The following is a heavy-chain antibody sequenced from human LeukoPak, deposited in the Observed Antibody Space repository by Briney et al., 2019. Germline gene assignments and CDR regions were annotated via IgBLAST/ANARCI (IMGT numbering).Heavy chain of an antibody. CDR3: ARDLEYCGGDCSPNWFDP. Sequence: SVKVSCKASGGTFSSYAISWVRQAPGQGLEWMGGIIPIFGTANYAQKFQGRVTITADKSTSTAYMELSSLRSEDTAVYYCARDLEYCGGDCSPNWFDPWGQGTLVTVSS. CDR2: IIPIFGTA. V-gene: IGHV1-69*06. CDR1: GGTFSSYA. J-gene: IGHJ5*02. D-gene: IGHD2-21*02.